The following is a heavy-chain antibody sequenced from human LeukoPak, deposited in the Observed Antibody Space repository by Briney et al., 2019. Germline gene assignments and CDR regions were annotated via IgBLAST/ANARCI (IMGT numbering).Heavy chain of an antibody. J-gene: IGHJ6*02. Sequence: ASVKVSCKASGYTFITYGISWVRQAPGQGLEWMGWISAYNGDTNYAQKFRGRVTMTTDTSTSTVYMELRSLRSDDTAVYYCARDPKNRFTGMDVWGQGTTVTVSS. CDR2: ISAYNGDT. V-gene: IGHV1-18*01. CDR1: GYTFITYG. CDR3: ARDPKNRFTGMDV. D-gene: IGHD1-14*01.